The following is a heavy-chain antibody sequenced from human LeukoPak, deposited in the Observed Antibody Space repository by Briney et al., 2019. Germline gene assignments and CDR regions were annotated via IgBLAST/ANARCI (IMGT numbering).Heavy chain of an antibody. CDR1: GGSISSYY. J-gene: IGHJ5*02. V-gene: IGHV4-4*07. Sequence: SETLSLTCTVSGGSISSYYWSWIRQPAGKGLEWIGRIYTSGSTYYNPSLKSRVTISVDTSKNQFSLKLSSVTAADTAVYYCARIMYYYDSSGSAGDWFDPWGQGTLVTVSS. CDR3: ARIMYYYDSSGSAGDWFDP. D-gene: IGHD3-22*01. CDR2: IYTSGST.